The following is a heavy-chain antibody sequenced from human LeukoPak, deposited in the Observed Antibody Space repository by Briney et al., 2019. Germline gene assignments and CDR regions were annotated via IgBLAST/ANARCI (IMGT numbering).Heavy chain of an antibody. CDR2: IWYDGSNK. CDR3: ARSKWELLYYYYGMDV. V-gene: IGHV3-33*01. D-gene: IGHD1-26*01. J-gene: IGHJ6*02. Sequence: GGSLRLSCAASGFTFSSYGMHWVRQAPGKGLEWVAVIWYDGSNKYYADSVKGRFTISRDNSKNTLYLQMNSLRAEDTAVNYCARSKWELLYYYYGMDVWGQGTTVTVSS. CDR1: GFTFSSYG.